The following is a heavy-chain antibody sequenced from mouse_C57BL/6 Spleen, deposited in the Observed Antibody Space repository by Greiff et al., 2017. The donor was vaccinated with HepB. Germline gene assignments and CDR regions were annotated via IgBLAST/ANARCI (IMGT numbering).Heavy chain of an antibody. D-gene: IGHD2-12*01. V-gene: IGHV1-52*01. CDR2: IDPSDSET. Sequence: VQLQQPGAELVRPGSSVKLSCKASGYTFTSYWMHWVKQRPIQGLEWIGNIDPSDSETHYNQKFKDKATLTVDKSSSTAYMQLSSLTSEDSAVYYCARSPSYDGGAWFAYWGQGTLVTVSA. CDR3: ARSPSYDGGAWFAY. CDR1: GYTFTSYW. J-gene: IGHJ3*01.